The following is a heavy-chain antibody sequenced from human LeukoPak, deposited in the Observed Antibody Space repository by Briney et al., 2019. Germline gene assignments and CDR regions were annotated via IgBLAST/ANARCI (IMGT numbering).Heavy chain of an antibody. V-gene: IGHV4-59*08. CDR2: IYYSGST. Sequence: SETLSLTCTVSGGSISSYYWSWIRQPPGKGLEWIGYIYYSGSTNYNPSLKSRVTISVDTSKNQFSLKLSSVTAADTAVYYCARHHPNSSSWTLEYFQHWGQGTLVTVSS. CDR1: GGSISSYY. J-gene: IGHJ1*01. D-gene: IGHD6-13*01. CDR3: ARHHPNSSSWTLEYFQH.